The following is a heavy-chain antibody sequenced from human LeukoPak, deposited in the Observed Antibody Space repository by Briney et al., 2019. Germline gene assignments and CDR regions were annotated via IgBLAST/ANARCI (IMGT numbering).Heavy chain of an antibody. J-gene: IGHJ4*02. Sequence: PSETLSLTCTVSGGSISSSSYYWGWIRQSPGKGLEWIGSIYYSGSTYYNPSLKSRVTISVDTSKNQFSLKLSSVTAADTAVYYCARGLGAAYYWGQGTLDTVSS. CDR2: IYYSGST. D-gene: IGHD1-26*01. CDR1: GGSISSSSYY. V-gene: IGHV4-39*07. CDR3: ARGLGAAYY.